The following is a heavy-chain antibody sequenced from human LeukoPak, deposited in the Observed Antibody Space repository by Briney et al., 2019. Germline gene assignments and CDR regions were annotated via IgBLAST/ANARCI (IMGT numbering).Heavy chain of an antibody. V-gene: IGHV3-49*04. CDR1: GFTLGEYG. D-gene: IGHD3-16*01. CDR2: IRSKAYGGTP. J-gene: IGHJ4*02. Sequence: LPGGSLRLSCKTAGFTLGEYGLSWVRQAPGKGLEWVGFIRSKAYGGTPEYAASVTARFTISSDDYESIAYLQMSSLKTEDTAVYYCSTSVYVVPYRGGWWGQGTLVTVSS. CDR3: STSVYVVPYRGGW.